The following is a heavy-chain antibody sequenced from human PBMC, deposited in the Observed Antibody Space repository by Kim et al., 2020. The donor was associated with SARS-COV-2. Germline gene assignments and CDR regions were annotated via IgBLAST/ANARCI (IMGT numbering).Heavy chain of an antibody. CDR3: ASMTTETADYFDY. V-gene: IGHV3-23*01. Sequence: YYAESVKGRFTIVRDKSKTTVYMQMDSLGAEDTAIYYCASMTTETADYFDYWGQGTLVNVSP. J-gene: IGHJ4*02. D-gene: IGHD4-4*01.